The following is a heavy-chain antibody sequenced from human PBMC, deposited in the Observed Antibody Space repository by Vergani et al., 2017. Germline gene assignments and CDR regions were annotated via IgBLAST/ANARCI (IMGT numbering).Heavy chain of an antibody. J-gene: IGHJ6*03. V-gene: IGHV4-39*01. CDR3: ARHLSSSKLGNYXMDV. Sequence: QLQLQESGPGLVKPSETLSLTCTVSGGSISSSSYYWGWLRYPPGKGLEWIGSIYYSGSTYYNPSLKSRVTISVDTSKNQFSLKLSSVTAADTAVYYCARHLSSSKLGNYXMDVWGKGTTVTVSS. CDR1: GGSISSSSYY. D-gene: IGHD7-27*01. CDR2: IYYSGST.